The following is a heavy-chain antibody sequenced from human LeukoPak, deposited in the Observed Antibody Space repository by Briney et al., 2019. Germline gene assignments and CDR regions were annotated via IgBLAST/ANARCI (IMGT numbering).Heavy chain of an antibody. CDR2: MNPNSGNT. J-gene: IGHJ5*02. CDR3: ASAEGYYDSSGYLWFDP. CDR1: GYTFTSYD. D-gene: IGHD3-22*01. V-gene: IGHV1-8*01. Sequence: ASVKVSCKASGYTFTSYDINWVRQATGQGLEWMGWMNPNSGNTGYAQKFQGRVTMTRNTSISTAYMELSRLRSDDTAVYYCASAEGYYDSSGYLWFDPWGQGTLVTVSS.